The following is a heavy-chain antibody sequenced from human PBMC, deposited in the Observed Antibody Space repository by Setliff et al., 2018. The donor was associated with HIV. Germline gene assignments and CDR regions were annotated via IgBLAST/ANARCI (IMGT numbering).Heavy chain of an antibody. CDR3: ARDGPALDIVVVPAASVLGYYYYMDV. CDR1: GYTFTSYY. V-gene: IGHV1-46*01. CDR2: INPSGGST. D-gene: IGHD2-2*03. J-gene: IGHJ6*03. Sequence: GASVKVSCKASGYTFTSYYMRWVRQAPGQGLEWMGIINPSGGSTSYAQKFQGRVTMTRDTSTSTVYMELSSLRSEDTAVYYCARDGPALDIVVVPAASVLGYYYYMDVWGKGTTVTVSS.